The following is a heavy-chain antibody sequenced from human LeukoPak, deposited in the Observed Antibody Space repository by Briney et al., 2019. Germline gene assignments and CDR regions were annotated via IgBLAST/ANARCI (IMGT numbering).Heavy chain of an antibody. CDR3: ARDTQPGLYGHDAFDI. Sequence: GRSLRLSCAASGFTFSSYAMHWVRQAPGKGLEWVAVISYDGSNKYYADSVKGRFTISRDNSKNTLYLQMNSLRAEDTAVYYCARDTQPGLYGHDAFDIWGQGTMVTVSS. V-gene: IGHV3-30-3*01. CDR1: GFTFSSYA. J-gene: IGHJ3*02. CDR2: ISYDGSNK. D-gene: IGHD3-16*01.